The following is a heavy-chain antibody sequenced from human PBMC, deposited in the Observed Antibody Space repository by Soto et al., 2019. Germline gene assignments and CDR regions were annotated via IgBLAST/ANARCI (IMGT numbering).Heavy chain of an antibody. CDR2: IYHSGST. CDR3: ARTPWDGYTAYYFDY. V-gene: IGHV4-4*02. CDR1: GGSISSSNW. D-gene: IGHD5-18*01. Sequence: QVQLQESGPGLVKPSGTLSLTCAVSGGSISSSNWWSWVRQPPGKGLEWIGEIYHSGSTNYNPSLKSRVTRSVDKSKNQFSLKLSSVTAADTAVYSCARTPWDGYTAYYFDYWGQGTLVTVSS. J-gene: IGHJ4*02.